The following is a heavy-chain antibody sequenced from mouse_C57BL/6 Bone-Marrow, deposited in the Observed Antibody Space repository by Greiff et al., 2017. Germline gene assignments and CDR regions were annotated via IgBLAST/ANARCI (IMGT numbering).Heavy chain of an antibody. CDR3: ARQTAQAPWFAY. Sequence: DVQLQESGGGLVQPGGSLKLSCAASGIDFSRYWMSWVRRAPGKGLEWIGEINPDSSTINYAPSLKDKFIISRDNAKNTLYLQMSKVRSEDTALYYCARQTAQAPWFAYWGQGTLVTVSA. J-gene: IGHJ3*01. V-gene: IGHV4-1*01. CDR1: GIDFSRYW. CDR2: INPDSSTI. D-gene: IGHD3-2*02.